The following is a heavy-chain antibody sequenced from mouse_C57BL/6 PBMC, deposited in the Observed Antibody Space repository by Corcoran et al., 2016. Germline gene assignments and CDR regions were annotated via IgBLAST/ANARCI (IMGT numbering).Heavy chain of an antibody. D-gene: IGHD4-1*01. J-gene: IGHJ3*01. V-gene: IGHV9-3*01. Sequence: QIQLVQSGPELKKPGETGKISCKASGYTFTTYGMSWVKQAPGKGLKWMGWINTYSGVPTYADDFKGRFAFSLETSASTAYLQINNLKNEDTATYFCASTGTFAYWGQGTLVTVSA. CDR1: GYTFTTYG. CDR2: INTYSGVP. CDR3: ASTGTFAY.